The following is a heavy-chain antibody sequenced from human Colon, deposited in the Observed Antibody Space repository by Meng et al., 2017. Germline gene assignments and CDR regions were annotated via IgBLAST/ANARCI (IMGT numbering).Heavy chain of an antibody. CDR1: GFTLTSHW. CDR3: VREGYSYGFFDQ. CDR2: LNSDGSRT. V-gene: IGHV3-74*01. D-gene: IGHD5-18*01. J-gene: IGHJ4*02. Sequence: EVQLVESGGGLAQPGGSLRLSCAASGFTLTSHWMHWVRQAPGKGLVWVSRLNSDGSRTDYADSVKGRFTISRDNAKNTLDLEMNSLRADDTAVYYCVREGYSYGFFDQWGQGTLVTVSS.